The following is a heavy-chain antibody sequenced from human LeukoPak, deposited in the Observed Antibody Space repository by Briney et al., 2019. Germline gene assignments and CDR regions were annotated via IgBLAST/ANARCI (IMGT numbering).Heavy chain of an antibody. J-gene: IGHJ4*02. Sequence: GGSLRLSCAASGFTVSSNYMSWVRQAPGKGLEWVSVIYSGGSTNYADSVKGRFTISRDNAKNSLYLQMNSLRAEDTAVYYCARRTGDKRSAYDYWGQGTLVTVSS. D-gene: IGHD7-27*01. CDR3: ARRTGDKRSAYDY. V-gene: IGHV3-53*01. CDR2: IYSGGST. CDR1: GFTVSSNY.